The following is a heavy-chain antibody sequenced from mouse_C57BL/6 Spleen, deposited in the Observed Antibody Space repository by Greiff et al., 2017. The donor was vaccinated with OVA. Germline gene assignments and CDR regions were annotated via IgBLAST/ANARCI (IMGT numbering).Heavy chain of an antibody. Sequence: QVQLQQPGAELVMPGASVKLSCKASGYTFTSYWMHWVKQRPGQGLEWIGEIDPSDSYTNYNQKFKGKATLTVDKSSSTAYMQLSSLTSEDAAFYYCASYGRRSCYLDDWGKGTTLTVSS. CDR1: GYTFTSYW. D-gene: IGHD1-1*01. V-gene: IGHV1-69*01. CDR3: ASYGRRSCYLDD. J-gene: IGHJ2*01. CDR2: IDPSDSYT.